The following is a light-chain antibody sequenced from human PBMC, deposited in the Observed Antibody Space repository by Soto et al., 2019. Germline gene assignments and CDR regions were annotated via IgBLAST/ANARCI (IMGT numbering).Light chain of an antibody. V-gene: IGLV2-8*01. CDR3: CSYAGRNKLRV. Sequence: QSALTQPASVSGSPGQSITISCTGTSSDVGGYNYVSWYQQHLGKAPKLITYEVSQRPSGVPDRFSGSKSGNTASLTVSGLQAEDEADYYCCSYAGRNKLRVFGTGTKVTVL. CDR1: SSDVGGYNY. CDR2: EVS. J-gene: IGLJ1*01.